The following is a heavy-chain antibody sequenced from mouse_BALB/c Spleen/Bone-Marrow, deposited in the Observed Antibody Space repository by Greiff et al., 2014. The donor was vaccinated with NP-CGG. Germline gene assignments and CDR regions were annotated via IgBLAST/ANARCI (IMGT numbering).Heavy chain of an antibody. D-gene: IGHD2-3*01. CDR3: ARYWDGYYFDY. CDR1: GYTFTNYW. Sequence: QVHVKQSGAELVRPGTSVKISCKASGYTFTNYWLGWVKQRPGHGLEWIGDIYPGGGYTKYNEKFEGKATLTADTSSSTAYMQLSSLTSEDSAVYFCARYWDGYYFDYWGQGTALTVSS. V-gene: IGHV1-63*02. CDR2: IYPGGGYT. J-gene: IGHJ2*01.